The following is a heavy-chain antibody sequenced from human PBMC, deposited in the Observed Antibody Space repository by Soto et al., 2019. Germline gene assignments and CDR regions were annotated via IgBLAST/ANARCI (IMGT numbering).Heavy chain of an antibody. CDR3: ARDTSRGEYDS. CDR1: GYTFTSYR. D-gene: IGHD3-10*01. CDR2: INVYNGNT. J-gene: IGHJ4*02. V-gene: IGHV1-18*01. Sequence: QVQLVQSGAEVKKPGASVKVSCNASGYTFTSYRISWVRQAPGQGLEWMGCINVYNGNTNYGKKFPGRVTMTTDTYKSTAYLDLRSLRSDDTAVYFCARDTSRGEYDSWSQGTLVTVSS.